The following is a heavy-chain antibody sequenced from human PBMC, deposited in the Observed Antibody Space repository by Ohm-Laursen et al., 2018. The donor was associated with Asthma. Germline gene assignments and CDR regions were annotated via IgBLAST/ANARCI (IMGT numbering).Heavy chain of an antibody. CDR2: IYYSGNN. D-gene: IGHD3-16*01. V-gene: IGHV4-59*01. CDR1: GGSISSYY. Sequence: GTLSLTCTVSGGSISSYYWSWIRQPPGKGLEWIGDIYYSGNNNYNPYLKSRVTISVDTSKNQFSLKLSSVTAADTAVYYCARGLGIYVGMDVWGQGTTVTVSS. J-gene: IGHJ6*02. CDR3: ARGLGIYVGMDV.